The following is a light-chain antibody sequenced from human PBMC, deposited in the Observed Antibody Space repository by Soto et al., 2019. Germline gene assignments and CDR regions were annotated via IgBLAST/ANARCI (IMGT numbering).Light chain of an antibody. Sequence: DIQMTQSPSSLSASVGDRVTITCRASPSITRYLNWYQQKPGRAPKLLISGTSSLQSVVPSRFSGDGSGTDFTLTISSLQPEDFATYYCQQSYITPRTFGQGTKVDIK. J-gene: IGKJ1*01. V-gene: IGKV1-39*01. CDR3: QQSYITPRT. CDR2: GTS. CDR1: PSITRY.